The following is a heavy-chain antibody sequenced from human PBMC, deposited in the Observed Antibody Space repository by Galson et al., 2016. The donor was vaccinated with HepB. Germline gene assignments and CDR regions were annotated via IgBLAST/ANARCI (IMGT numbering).Heavy chain of an antibody. D-gene: IGHD2-15*01. CDR3: ARACSGGRCYSG. CDR2: ISYGGNND. Sequence: SLRLSCAASGFTFSSYGMHWVRQAPGEGLEWVAFISYGGNNDYYVDSVKGRFTISRDNSKNTLYLQMNSLRHEDTAVYYCARACSGGRCYSGWGQGTLVTVSS. J-gene: IGHJ4*02. V-gene: IGHV3-30*19. CDR1: GFTFSSYG.